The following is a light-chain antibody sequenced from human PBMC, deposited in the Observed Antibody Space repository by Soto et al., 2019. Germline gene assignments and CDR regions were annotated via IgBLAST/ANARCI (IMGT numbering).Light chain of an antibody. CDR2: DVS. Sequence: QSVLTQPASVSGSPGQSITISCTGTSSDVGGYNYVSWYQQHPGRAPKLMIYDVSNRPSGVSNRFSGSKSGNTASLTISGLQAEDEADYYCSSYTRSSTRRVFGGGTKLTVL. V-gene: IGLV2-14*01. J-gene: IGLJ2*01. CDR1: SSDVGGYNY. CDR3: SSYTRSSTRRV.